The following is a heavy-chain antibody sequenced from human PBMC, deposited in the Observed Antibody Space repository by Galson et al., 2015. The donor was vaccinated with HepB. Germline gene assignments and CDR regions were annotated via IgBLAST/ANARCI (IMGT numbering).Heavy chain of an antibody. CDR3: AKEVNYGGNLPTDY. V-gene: IGHV3-30*18. CDR1: GFTFSSYG. CDR2: ISYDGSNK. J-gene: IGHJ4*02. D-gene: IGHD4-23*01. Sequence: LRLSCAASGFTFSSYGLHWVRQAPGKGLEWVAVISYDGSNKYYADSVKGRFTISRDNSKNTLYLQMNSLRAEDTAVYYCAKEVNYGGNLPTDYWGQGILVTVSS.